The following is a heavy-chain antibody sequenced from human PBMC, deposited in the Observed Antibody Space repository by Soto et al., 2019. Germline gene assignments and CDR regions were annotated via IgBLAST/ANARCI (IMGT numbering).Heavy chain of an antibody. CDR2: INHSGST. CDR1: GGSFSGYY. Sequence: SETLSLTCAVYGGSFSGYYWSWIRQPPGKGLEWIGEINHSGSTNYNPSLKSRVTISVDTSKNQFSLKLSSVTAADTAVYYCARGYCSGGSCYSYYYYMDVWGKGTTVTVSS. CDR3: ARGYCSGGSCYSYYYYMDV. D-gene: IGHD2-15*01. J-gene: IGHJ6*03. V-gene: IGHV4-34*01.